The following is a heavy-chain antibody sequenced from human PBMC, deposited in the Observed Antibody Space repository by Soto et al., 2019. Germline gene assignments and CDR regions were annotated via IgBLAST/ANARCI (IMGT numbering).Heavy chain of an antibody. CDR3: ARGRSYDFWSGFPAFYYGMDV. CDR2: INHSGST. D-gene: IGHD3-3*01. CDR1: GESFSGYY. Sequence: SETLALTWAGYGESFSGYYWSWIRQPPGKGLEWIGEINHSGSTNYNPSLKSRVTMSVDTSKNQFSLKLSSVTAADTAVYYCARGRSYDFWSGFPAFYYGMDVWGQGTTVTVSS. V-gene: IGHV4-34*01. J-gene: IGHJ6*02.